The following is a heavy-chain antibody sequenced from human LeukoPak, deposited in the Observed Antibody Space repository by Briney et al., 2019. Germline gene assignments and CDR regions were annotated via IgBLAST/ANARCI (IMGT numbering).Heavy chain of an antibody. CDR1: VGTFSSYA. D-gene: IGHD2-2*01. CDR2: IIPIFGTA. V-gene: IGHV1-69*13. CDR3: AREGDCSSTSCPPFNWFDP. J-gene: IGHJ5*02. Sequence: SVKVSCKASVGTFSSYAISWVQQAPGQGLEWMGGIIPIFGTANYAQTFQGRVTITADESTSTAYMELSSLRSEDTAVYYCAREGDCSSTSCPPFNWFDPWGQGTLVTVSS.